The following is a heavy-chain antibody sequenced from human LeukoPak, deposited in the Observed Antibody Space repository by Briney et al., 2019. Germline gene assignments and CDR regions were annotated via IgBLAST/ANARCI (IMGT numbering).Heavy chain of an antibody. J-gene: IGHJ3*02. Sequence: GESLKISCKASGYSFTSYWIGWVRQMPGKGLEWMGIIYPADSDTRYSPSFQGQVTISADKSIRTAYLQWSSLKASDTAMYYCERQGLEATANTGAFDIWGQGTMVTVSS. V-gene: IGHV5-51*01. D-gene: IGHD2-21*02. CDR1: GYSFTSYW. CDR3: ERQGLEATANTGAFDI. CDR2: IYPADSDT.